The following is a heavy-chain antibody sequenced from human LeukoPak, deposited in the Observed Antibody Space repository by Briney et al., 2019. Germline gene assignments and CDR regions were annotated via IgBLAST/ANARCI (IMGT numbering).Heavy chain of an antibody. D-gene: IGHD3-10*01. V-gene: IGHV4-39*01. J-gene: IGHJ6*03. CDR3: ARVYGSGSYYNGYYYYYMDV. Sequence: SETLSLTCTVSGGSISSSSYYWGWIRQPPGKGLEWIGSIYYSGSTYYNPSLKSRVTISADTSKNQFSLKLSSVTAADTAVYYCARVYGSGSYYNGYYYYYMDVWGKGTTVTISS. CDR2: IYYSGST. CDR1: GGSISSSSYY.